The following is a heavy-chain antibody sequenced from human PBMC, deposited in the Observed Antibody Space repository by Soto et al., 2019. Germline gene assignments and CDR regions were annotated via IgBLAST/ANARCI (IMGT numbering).Heavy chain of an antibody. CDR3: ARAHYGDYGYGMDV. CDR2: IYHSGYP. V-gene: IGHV4-30-2*01. CDR1: GGSISSGGYS. J-gene: IGHJ6*02. D-gene: IGHD4-17*01. Sequence: QLQLQESGSGLVKPSQTLSLTCAVSGGSISSGGYSWSWIRQPPGKGLEWIGYIYHSGYPYCNPSLKSRVPISVARSQNQSSLKLSSVPAADTAVYYCARAHYGDYGYGMDVWGQGTTVTVSS.